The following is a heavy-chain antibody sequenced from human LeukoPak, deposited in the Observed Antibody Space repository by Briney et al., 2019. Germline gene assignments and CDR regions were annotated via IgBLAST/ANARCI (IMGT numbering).Heavy chain of an antibody. CDR2: ISSSSSYI. CDR3: ASPLSYYDSSGYYYGDY. D-gene: IGHD3-22*01. V-gene: IGHV3-21*01. CDR1: GFTFSSYS. J-gene: IGHJ4*02. Sequence: PGGSLRLFCAASGFTFSSYSMNWVRQAPGKGLEWVSSISSSSSYIYYADSVKGRFTISRDNAKNSLYLQMNSLRAEDTAVYYCASPLSYYDSSGYYYGDYWGQGTLVTVSS.